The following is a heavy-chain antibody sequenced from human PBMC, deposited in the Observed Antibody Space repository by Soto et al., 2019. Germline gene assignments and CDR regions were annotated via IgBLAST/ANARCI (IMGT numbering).Heavy chain of an antibody. J-gene: IGHJ3*02. CDR3: ARGGGPDYYGSGSYVDAFDI. D-gene: IGHD3-10*01. V-gene: IGHV4-31*03. Sequence: QVQLQESGPGLVKPSQTLSLTCTVSGGSISSGGYYWSWIRQHPGKGLEWIGYIYYSGSTYYNPSLKSRVTISVDTSKTQFSLKLSSVTAADTAVYYCARGGGPDYYGSGSYVDAFDIWGQGTMVTVSS. CDR2: IYYSGST. CDR1: GGSISSGGYY.